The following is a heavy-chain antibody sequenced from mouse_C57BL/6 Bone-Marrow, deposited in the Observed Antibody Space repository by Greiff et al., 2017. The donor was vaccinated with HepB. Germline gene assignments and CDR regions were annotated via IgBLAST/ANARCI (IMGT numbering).Heavy chain of an antibody. D-gene: IGHD2-4*01. CDR2: IDPETGGT. V-gene: IGHV1-15*01. Sequence: QVQLQQSGAELVRPGASVSLSCKASGYTFTDYEMHWVKQTPVHGLEWIGAIDPETGGTAYNQKFKGKAILTADKSSSTAYMELRSLKSEDSAVYYCTRVGYYDPWFAYWGQGTLVTVSA. J-gene: IGHJ3*01. CDR3: TRVGYYDPWFAY. CDR1: GYTFTDYE.